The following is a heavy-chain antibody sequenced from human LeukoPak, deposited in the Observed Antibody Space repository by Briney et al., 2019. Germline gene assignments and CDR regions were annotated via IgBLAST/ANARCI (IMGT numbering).Heavy chain of an antibody. Sequence: GGSLRLSCAASGFTFSSYGMHWVRQAPGKGLEWVAVISYDGSNKYYADSVKGRFTISRDNSKNTLYLQMNSLRAEDTAVYYCAKEYNPYYDILTGIDDAFDIWGQGTMVTASS. V-gene: IGHV3-30*18. D-gene: IGHD3-9*01. CDR3: AKEYNPYYDILTGIDDAFDI. CDR1: GFTFSSYG. CDR2: ISYDGSNK. J-gene: IGHJ3*02.